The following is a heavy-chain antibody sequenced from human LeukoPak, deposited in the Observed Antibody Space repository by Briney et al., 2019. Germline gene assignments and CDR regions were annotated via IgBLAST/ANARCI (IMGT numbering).Heavy chain of an antibody. CDR1: GDIFSSCG. Sequence: GASLEISSKSSGDIFSSCGVSGVRQMLGKNMEWMGRIDPSDSYTNYSPSFQGHVTISADKSISTAYLQWSSLKASDTAMYYCARRGSYYDSSGYYYRDFDYWGQGTLVTVSS. D-gene: IGHD3-22*01. CDR3: ARRGSYYDSSGYYYRDFDY. CDR2: IDPSDSYT. J-gene: IGHJ4*02. V-gene: IGHV5-10-1*01.